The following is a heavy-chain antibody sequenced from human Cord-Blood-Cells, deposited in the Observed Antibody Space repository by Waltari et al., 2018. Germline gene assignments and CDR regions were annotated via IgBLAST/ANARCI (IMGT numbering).Heavy chain of an antibody. D-gene: IGHD1-26*01. J-gene: IGHJ4*02. CDR1: GFTFSGLA. Sequence: EVQLVEPGGGLVQPGGTLTLSCAAYGFTFSGLAIHWVPTDSVKGLEWVGRTRSKANRYATANAATVKCRCTISRDDSKNTSSMQMNSLKTEHTAVYYCTTRPPSVVGATNYLGQGTLVTVSS. CDR2: TRSKANRYAT. CDR3: TTRPPSVVGATNY. V-gene: IGHV3-73*01.